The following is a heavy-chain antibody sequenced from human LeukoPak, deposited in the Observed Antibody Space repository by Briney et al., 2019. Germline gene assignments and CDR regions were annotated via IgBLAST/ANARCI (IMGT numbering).Heavy chain of an antibody. Sequence: SETLSLTCTVSGGSISSSNYYWGWIRQPPGKGLEWIGTIYYRGSTYYNPSLKSRVTLSVDSSKNQLSLKLNSVTAADTAVYYCARRGDSYSVFDYWGQGTLVTVSS. CDR2: IYYRGST. CDR1: GGSISSSNYY. D-gene: IGHD5-18*01. J-gene: IGHJ4*02. V-gene: IGHV4-39*01. CDR3: ARRGDSYSVFDY.